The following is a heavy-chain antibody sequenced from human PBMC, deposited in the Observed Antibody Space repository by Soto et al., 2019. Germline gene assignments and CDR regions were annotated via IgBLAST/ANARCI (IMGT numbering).Heavy chain of an antibody. CDR1: GYTFIPNY. V-gene: IGHV1-2*02. CDR3: AREGSGWKYFDY. D-gene: IGHD6-19*01. CDR2: INPNSGAT. J-gene: IGHJ4*02. Sequence: GASVKVSCKGSGYTFIPNYIPWVRQAPGKGLEWMGWINPNSGATTYAKKFQGRVTLTRDTSITTAYMELSGLTSDDTAVYFCAREGSGWKYFDYWGQGSLVTVSS.